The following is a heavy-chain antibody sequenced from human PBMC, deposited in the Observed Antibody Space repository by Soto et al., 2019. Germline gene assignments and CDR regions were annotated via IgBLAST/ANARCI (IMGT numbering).Heavy chain of an antibody. CDR1: GYSIRSGYY. CDR2: VYHNGIM. Sequence: ASETLSLTCSVSGYSIRSGYYWGWVRQAPGKGLEWLGSVYHNGIMFHNPSFQSRVTISVDTSKNQFSLNLRSVTAADTAVYYCAALWFGELAFNYWGHGTLVTVSS. D-gene: IGHD3-10*01. CDR3: AALWFGELAFNY. V-gene: IGHV4-38-2*02. J-gene: IGHJ4*01.